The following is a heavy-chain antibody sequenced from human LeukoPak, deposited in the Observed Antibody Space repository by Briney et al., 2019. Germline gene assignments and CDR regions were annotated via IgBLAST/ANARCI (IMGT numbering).Heavy chain of an antibody. CDR1: GFTLTTYS. Sequence: GGSLRLSCAASGFTLTTYSIHWDRQAPGKGLEWVAVMSYDGTNKYYADSVKGRFIISRDNSENTVYLQMNDLRAEDTAVYYCARVRVPSRILLPYFDYWGQGTLVTVSS. CDR3: ARVRVPSRILLPYFDY. V-gene: IGHV3-30*03. D-gene: IGHD2-15*01. CDR2: MSYDGTNK. J-gene: IGHJ4*02.